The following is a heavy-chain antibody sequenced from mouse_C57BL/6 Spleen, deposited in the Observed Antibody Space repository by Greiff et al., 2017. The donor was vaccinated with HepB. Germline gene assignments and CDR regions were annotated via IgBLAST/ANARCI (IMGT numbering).Heavy chain of an antibody. CDR1: GYSITSGYY. CDR3: ARGGYDYYFDY. V-gene: IGHV3-6*01. CDR2: ISYDGSN. D-gene: IGHD2-4*01. J-gene: IGHJ2*01. Sequence: VQLKESGPGLVKPSQSLSLTCSVTGYSITSGYYWNWIRQFPGNKLEWMGYISYDGSNNYNPSLKNRISITRDTSKNQFFLKLNSVTTEDTATYYCARGGYDYYFDYWGQGTTLTVSS.